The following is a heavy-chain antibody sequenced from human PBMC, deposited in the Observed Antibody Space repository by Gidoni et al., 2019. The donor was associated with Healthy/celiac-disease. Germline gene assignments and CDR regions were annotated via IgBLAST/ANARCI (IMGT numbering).Heavy chain of an antibody. D-gene: IGHD4-4*01. Sequence: EVQLVESGGGLVQPGRSLRLSCAASGFTFADYAMHWVRQAPGKGLEWVSGISWNSGSIGYADSVKGRFTISRDNAKNSLYLQMNSLRAEDTALYYCAKGVSGDYSNFMDVWGKGTTVTVSS. V-gene: IGHV3-9*01. CDR2: ISWNSGSI. CDR1: GFTFADYA. J-gene: IGHJ6*03. CDR3: AKGVSGDYSNFMDV.